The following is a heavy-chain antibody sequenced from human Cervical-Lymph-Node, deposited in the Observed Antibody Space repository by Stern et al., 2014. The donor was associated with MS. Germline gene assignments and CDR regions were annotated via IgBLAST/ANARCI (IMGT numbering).Heavy chain of an antibody. D-gene: IGHD3-10*02. CDR1: GFSLSTSGVG. Sequence: ESGPTLVKSTQSLTLSCTFSGFSLSTSGVGVGRLRQPPGQALEWLALIYWDDDQRYSPSLKSRLTITKDTSKNQVVLTMTNMDPVDTATYYCAHNYVSSEFDYWGQGTLVTVSS. J-gene: IGHJ4*02. V-gene: IGHV2-5*02. CDR3: AHNYVSSEFDY. CDR2: IYWDDDQ.